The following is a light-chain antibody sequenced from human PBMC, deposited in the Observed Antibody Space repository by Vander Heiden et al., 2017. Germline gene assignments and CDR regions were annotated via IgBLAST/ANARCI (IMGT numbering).Light chain of an antibody. V-gene: IGLV6-57*01. J-gene: IGLJ3*02. CDR2: EDS. CDR3: QSYDSSNQV. Sequence: KFMLTQPHSVSESPGKTVTISCTRSSGSIASNYVQWYQQRPGSSPTTIIYEDSQRPSGVPDRFSGSIDSSSNSASLTISGLKTEDEADYYCQSYDSSNQVFGGGTKLTVL. CDR1: SGSIASNY.